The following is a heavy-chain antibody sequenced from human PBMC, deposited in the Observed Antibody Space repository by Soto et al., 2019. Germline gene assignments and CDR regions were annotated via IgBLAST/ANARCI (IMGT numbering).Heavy chain of an antibody. CDR2: VNYRGLT. J-gene: IGHJ5*02. CDR3: VRHAQHHDWLAP. CDR1: GGSSISSNYY. Sequence: QLQLQESGPGLVKTSETLSLTCTVSGGSSISSNYYWGSIRQPPWKGLEWIAIVNYRGLTYYNPSLKSRVGITAGTSKNRVDLDLSFVTGADAARYYGVRHAQHHDWLAPWGPGTLVPDS. V-gene: IGHV4-39*01.